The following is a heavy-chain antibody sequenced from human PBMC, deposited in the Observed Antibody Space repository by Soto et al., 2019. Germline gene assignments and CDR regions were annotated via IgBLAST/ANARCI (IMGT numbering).Heavy chain of an antibody. CDR2: IYYSRGT. J-gene: IGHJ5*02. CDR3: ARGHNAFXGAPLP. CDR1: DYSIGSGGYS. Sequence: SETLSLTCRFSDYSIGSGGYSLSCIRQPPGMGLEWMGHIYYSRGTDYNPSLKRRGTISVEVSQNQLSLKLDYVTEAHTAVYXCARGHNAFXGAPLPRGQGDMVT. D-gene: IGHD3-3*01. V-gene: IGHV4-30-2*01.